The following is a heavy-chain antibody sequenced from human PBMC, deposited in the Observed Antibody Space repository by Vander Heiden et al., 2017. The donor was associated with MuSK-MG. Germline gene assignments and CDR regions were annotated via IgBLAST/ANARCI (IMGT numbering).Heavy chain of an antibody. D-gene: IGHD6-19*01. CDR3: ARDIAVDVGYWYYYYMDV. CDR1: GYTFTGYY. CDR2: INPNSGGT. Sequence: QVQLVQSGAEVKKPGASVKVSCKASGYTFTGYYIHWVRQAPGQGLEWMGWINPNSGGTNYAQKFQGRVTMTRDTSISTAYMELSRLRSDDTAVYYCARDIAVDVGYWYYYYMDVWGKGTTVTVSS. J-gene: IGHJ6*03. V-gene: IGHV1-2*02.